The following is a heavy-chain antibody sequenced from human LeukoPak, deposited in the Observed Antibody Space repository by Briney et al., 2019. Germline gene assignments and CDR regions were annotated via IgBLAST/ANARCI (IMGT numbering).Heavy chain of an antibody. V-gene: IGHV1-18*01. D-gene: IGHD6-19*01. J-gene: IGHJ4*02. CDR3: AIGAVGFDY. CDR2: ISAYNGNT. CDR1: GYTFTSYG. Sequence: ASVKVSCKASGYTFTSYGISWVRQAPGQGLEWMGWISAYNGNTNYAQKFQGRVTITRDTSISTAYMELSSLRSEDTAVYYCAIGAVGFDYWGQGTLVTVSS.